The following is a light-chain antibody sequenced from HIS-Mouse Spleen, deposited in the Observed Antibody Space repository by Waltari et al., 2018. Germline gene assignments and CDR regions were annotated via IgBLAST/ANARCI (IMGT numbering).Light chain of an antibody. CDR1: ALPKKS. J-gene: IGLJ2*01. CDR2: EDS. Sequence: SYELTQPPSVSVSPGQTARITCSGHALPKKSAHWYQQKSGQAPVLVIYEDSKRPSGIPERFSGSSSGTMATLTISGAQVEDEADYYCYSTDSSGNHRVFGGGTKLTVL. CDR3: YSTDSSGNHRV. V-gene: IGLV3-10*01.